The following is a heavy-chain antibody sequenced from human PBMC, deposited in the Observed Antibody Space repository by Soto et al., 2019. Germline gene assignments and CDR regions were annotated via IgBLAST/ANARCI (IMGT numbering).Heavy chain of an antibody. V-gene: IGHV1-2*02. CDR1: GYTFTGYY. J-gene: IGHJ6*02. D-gene: IGHD5-12*01. CDR3: AVGLVVVPPLLYKWDGYSGYDYYYGMDV. Sequence: ASVKVSCKASGYTFTGYYMHWVRQAPGQGLEWMGWINPNSGGTNYAQKFQGRVTMTRDTSISTAYMELSRLRSDDTAVYYCAVGLVVVPPLLYKWDGYSGYDYYYGMDVWGQGTTVTVSS. CDR2: INPNSGGT.